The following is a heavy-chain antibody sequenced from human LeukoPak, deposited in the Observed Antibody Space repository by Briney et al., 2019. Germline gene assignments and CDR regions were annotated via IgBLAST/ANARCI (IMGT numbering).Heavy chain of an antibody. CDR3: AGRWYYYDSSGYEHDAFGI. D-gene: IGHD3-22*01. Sequence: GGSLRLSCAASGFTFSSYSMNWVRQAPGKGLEWVSYISSSSSTIYYADSVKGRFTISRDNAKNSLYLQMNSLRAEDTAVYYCAGRWYYYDSSGYEHDAFGIWGQGTMVTVSS. V-gene: IGHV3-48*04. J-gene: IGHJ3*02. CDR2: ISSSSSTI. CDR1: GFTFSSYS.